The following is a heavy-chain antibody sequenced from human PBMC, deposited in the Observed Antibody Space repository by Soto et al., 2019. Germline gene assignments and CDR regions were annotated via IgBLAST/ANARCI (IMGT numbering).Heavy chain of an antibody. Sequence: QVQLVESGGGVVQPGRSLRLSCAASGFTFSSYGMHWVRQAPGKGLEWVAVISYDGSNKYYADSVKGRFTISRDNSKNTLYLQMNCRRAEDKAVYYCAKDHMVRGVIAYGMDVWGQGTTVTVSS. D-gene: IGHD3-10*01. CDR3: AKDHMVRGVIAYGMDV. CDR2: ISYDGSNK. V-gene: IGHV3-30*18. CDR1: GFTFSSYG. J-gene: IGHJ6*02.